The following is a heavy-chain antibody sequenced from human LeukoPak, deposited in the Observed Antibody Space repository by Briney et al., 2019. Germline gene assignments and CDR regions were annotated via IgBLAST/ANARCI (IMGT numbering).Heavy chain of an antibody. D-gene: IGHD3-10*01. V-gene: IGHV3-53*01. Sequence: GGSLRLSCAASGFTVGSNYMSWVRQAPGKGLEWVSVIYSGGSTYYADSVKGRLTISRDNSKNTLYLQMNSLRAEDTAVYYCARTRGPGYFDYWGQGTLVTVSS. CDR2: IYSGGST. CDR1: GFTVGSNY. CDR3: ARTRGPGYFDY. J-gene: IGHJ4*02.